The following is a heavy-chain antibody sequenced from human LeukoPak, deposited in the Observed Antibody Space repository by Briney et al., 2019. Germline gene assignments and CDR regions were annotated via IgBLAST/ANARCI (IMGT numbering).Heavy chain of an antibody. CDR1: GYSISSTNW. J-gene: IGHJ4*02. D-gene: IGHD5-18*01. Sequence: SDTLSLTCSVSGYSISSTNWWGWVRQPPGKGLEWIGYIYYSGCTYHNPSLNSRVTMSVDTSKNQFSLKVSSVTAVDTAVYYCARTAVDTGTYFDYWGQGTLVTVSS. CDR2: IYYSGCT. CDR3: ARTAVDTGTYFDY. V-gene: IGHV4-28*01.